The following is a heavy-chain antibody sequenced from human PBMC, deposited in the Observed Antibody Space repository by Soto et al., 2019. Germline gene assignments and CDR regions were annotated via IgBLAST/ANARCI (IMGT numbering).Heavy chain of an antibody. V-gene: IGHV3-9*01. J-gene: IGHJ3*01. CDR2: ITWNSGSI. CDR3: VKEGLTAIFGLVYGGAAS. D-gene: IGHD3-3*01. CDR1: GFTFDDYA. Sequence: EVQLVESGGDLVQPGRSLRLSCAASGFTFDDYAMHWVRQAPGKGLEWVSGITWNSGSIGYADFVKGRFTISRDNAKNCGCLEMSGLRAEDTAVYDWVKEGLTAIFGLVYGGAASWGRGTMVTVSS.